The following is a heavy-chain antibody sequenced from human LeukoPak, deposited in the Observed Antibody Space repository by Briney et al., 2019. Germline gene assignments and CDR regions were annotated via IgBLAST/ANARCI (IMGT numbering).Heavy chain of an antibody. V-gene: IGHV3-11*04. D-gene: IGHD3-16*01. Sequence: GGSLRLSCAASGFTLSDYYMSWIRQAPGKGMEWVSYIIISGSTIYYADSVKGRITISRDNAKNSLYLQMNSLRAEDTAGYYCARDLRDGGYWGQGTLVTVSS. CDR3: ARDLRDGGY. CDR2: IIISGSTI. CDR1: GFTLSDYY. J-gene: IGHJ4*02.